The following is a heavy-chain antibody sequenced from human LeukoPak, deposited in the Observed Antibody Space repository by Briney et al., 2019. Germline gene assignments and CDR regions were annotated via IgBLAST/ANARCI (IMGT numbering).Heavy chain of an antibody. CDR1: GGSFSGYY. Sequence: SETLSLTCAVYGGSFSGYYWSWIRQPPGRGLEWIGEINHSGSTNYNPSLKSRVTISVDTSKNQFSLKLSSVTAADTAVYYCAGGRGIVVAYPDYWGQGTQVTVSS. D-gene: IGHD2-2*01. J-gene: IGHJ4*02. V-gene: IGHV4-34*01. CDR3: AGGRGIVVAYPDY. CDR2: INHSGST.